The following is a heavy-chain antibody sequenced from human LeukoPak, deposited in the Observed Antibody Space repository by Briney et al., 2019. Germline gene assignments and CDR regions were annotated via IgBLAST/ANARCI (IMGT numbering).Heavy chain of an antibody. CDR3: ARDRGLLFDY. J-gene: IGHJ4*02. D-gene: IGHD2-21*02. CDR2: RYYRCKWYN. V-gene: IGHV6-1*01. CDR1: GDSLSSNSAA. Sequence: QTLSLTCALSGDSLSSNSAAWDWLRQSPSRGREWLGRRYYRCKWYNDYAVAVKSRITINTDTSKNQFSLQLNSVTPEDTAVYYCARDRGLLFDYWGQGTLVTVSS.